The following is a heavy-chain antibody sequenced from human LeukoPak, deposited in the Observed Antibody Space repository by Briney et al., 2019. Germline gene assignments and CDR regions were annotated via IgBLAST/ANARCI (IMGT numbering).Heavy chain of an antibody. CDR2: ISYDGSNK. J-gene: IGHJ4*02. Sequence: GGSLRLSCAASGFTFSSYAMHWVRQAPGKGLEWVAVISYDGSNKYYADSVKGRFTISRDNSENTLYLQMESLRAEDTALYYCAKDYAVGSIDYWGQGTLVTVSS. CDR1: GFTFSSYA. D-gene: IGHD3-16*01. V-gene: IGHV3-30*04. CDR3: AKDYAVGSIDY.